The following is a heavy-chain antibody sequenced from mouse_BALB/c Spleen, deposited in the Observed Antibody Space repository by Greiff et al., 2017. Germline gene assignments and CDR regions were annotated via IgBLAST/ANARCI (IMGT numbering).Heavy chain of an antibody. V-gene: IGHV3-8*02. CDR1: GDSITSGY. CDR3: ASLYYGSRGSWYFDV. Sequence: DVHLVESGPSLVKPSQTLSLTCSVTGDSITSGYWNWIRKFPGNKLEYMGYISYSGSTYYNPSLKSRISITRDTSKNQYYLQLNSVTTEDTATYYCASLYYGSRGSWYFDVWGAGTTVTVSS. CDR2: ISYSGST. D-gene: IGHD1-1*01. J-gene: IGHJ1*01.